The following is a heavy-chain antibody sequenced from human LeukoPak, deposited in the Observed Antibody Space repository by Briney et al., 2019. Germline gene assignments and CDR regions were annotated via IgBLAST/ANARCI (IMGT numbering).Heavy chain of an antibody. Sequence: PGGSLRLSCATAGFTFSSYEMNWVRQAPGKWLEWVSYISSSGSTIYYADSVKGRFTISRDNAKNSLYLQMNSLRAEDTAVYYCASTNSGYEDYFDYWGQGTLVTVSS. J-gene: IGHJ4*02. D-gene: IGHD5-12*01. CDR2: ISSSGSTI. CDR1: GFTFSSYE. V-gene: IGHV3-48*03. CDR3: ASTNSGYEDYFDY.